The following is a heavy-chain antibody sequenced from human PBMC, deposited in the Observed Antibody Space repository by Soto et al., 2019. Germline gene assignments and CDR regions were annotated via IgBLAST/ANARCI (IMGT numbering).Heavy chain of an antibody. V-gene: IGHV3-21*01. Sequence: EVQLVESGGGLVKPGGSLRLSCASSEFTSSAYPWNWVGQAPGKGLKWVASISSSRGNIYYGDSVKGRLTISRDNAKNSLYLQMNSLRAEDTAVYYCASGRYCSVTSCQEIDYWGQGTPVTVSS. J-gene: IGHJ4*02. D-gene: IGHD2-2*01. CDR2: ISSSRGNI. CDR1: EFTSSAYP. CDR3: ASGRYCSVTSCQEIDY.